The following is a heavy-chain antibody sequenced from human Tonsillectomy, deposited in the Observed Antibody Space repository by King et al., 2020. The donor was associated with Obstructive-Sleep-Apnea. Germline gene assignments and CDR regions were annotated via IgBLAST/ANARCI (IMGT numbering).Heavy chain of an antibody. CDR3: AREIPTEYFFDY. V-gene: IGHV3-11*06. CDR2: ISSSSSYT. Sequence: VQLVESGGGLVRPGGSLRLSCAASAFTFSDYYMNWIRQAPGKGLEWVSYISSSSSYTNYADSVKGRFTISRDNAKNSLYLQMNSLRAEDTAVYYCAREIPTEYFFDYWGQGPLVTVSS. D-gene: IGHD1-14*01. CDR1: AFTFSDYY. J-gene: IGHJ4*02.